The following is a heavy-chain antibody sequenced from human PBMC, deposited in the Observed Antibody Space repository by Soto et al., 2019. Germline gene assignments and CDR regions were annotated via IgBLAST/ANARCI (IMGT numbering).Heavy chain of an antibody. CDR1: GASISSSRYK. CDR3: ARLYSYGSGQYGMHL. V-gene: IGHV4-39*01. J-gene: IGHJ6*02. D-gene: IGHD3-10*01. Sequence: WETLALSCTVSGASISSSRYKWGWIRQPPGKGLEWIGGIDNSGNTYYNPSLNSRVTISGDTSKNQLSLRLSSVTAADTAVYYCARLYSYGSGQYGMHLRGQGPTVTLSS. CDR2: IDNSGNT.